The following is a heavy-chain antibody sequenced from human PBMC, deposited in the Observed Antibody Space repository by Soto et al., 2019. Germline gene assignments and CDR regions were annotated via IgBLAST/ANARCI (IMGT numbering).Heavy chain of an antibody. CDR3: ARDPHYVWVSYPQQAMDV. Sequence: GGSLRLSCAASGFTFSSYAMHWVRQAPGKGLEWVAVISYDGSNKYYADSVKGRFTISRDNSKNTLYLQMNSLRAEDTAVYYCARDPHYVWVSYPQQAMDVWGQGTTVTVSS. CDR1: GFTFSSYA. J-gene: IGHJ6*02. V-gene: IGHV3-30-3*01. D-gene: IGHD3-16*02. CDR2: ISYDGSNK.